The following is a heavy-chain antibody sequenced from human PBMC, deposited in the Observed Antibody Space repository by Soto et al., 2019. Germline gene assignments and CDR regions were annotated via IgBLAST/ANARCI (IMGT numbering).Heavy chain of an antibody. CDR2: ISTYNGDT. V-gene: IGHV1-18*01. J-gene: IGHJ6*02. CDR1: GYTFSTSG. Sequence: QVQLVQSGAAVRKPGASVKVSCKASGYTFSTSGMSWLRQAPGQGLEWMGRISTYNGDTNDAPKFQDRVTMTSDTSTSTVYMELRSLRSDDTAVYYCARAGAAPYYYYGMDVWGQGTRVTVSS. CDR3: ARAGAAPYYYYGMDV. D-gene: IGHD2-15*01.